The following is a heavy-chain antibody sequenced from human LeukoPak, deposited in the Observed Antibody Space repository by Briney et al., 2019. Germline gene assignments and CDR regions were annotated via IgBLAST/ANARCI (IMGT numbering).Heavy chain of an antibody. CDR1: GFTFSSYA. Sequence: PGGSLRLSCAASGFTFSSYAMTWVRRAPGKGLEWVSAISGSGGSTHYSDSVKGRFTISRANSKNTLYLQMNSLRAEDTAVYFCAREYGSGSYYYDYWGQGTLVTVSS. J-gene: IGHJ4*02. V-gene: IGHV3-23*01. CDR3: AREYGSGSYYYDY. D-gene: IGHD3-10*01. CDR2: ISGSGGST.